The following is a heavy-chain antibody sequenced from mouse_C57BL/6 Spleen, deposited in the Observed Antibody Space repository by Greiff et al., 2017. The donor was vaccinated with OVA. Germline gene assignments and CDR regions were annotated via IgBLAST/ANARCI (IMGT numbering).Heavy chain of an antibody. J-gene: IGHJ1*03. Sequence: EVQLVESGGGLVQSGRSLRLSCATSGFTFSDFYMEWVRQAPGKGLEWIAASRNKANDYTTEYSASVKGRFIVSRDTSQSILYLQMNALRAEDTAIYYCARDVHYYGVAFDVWGTGTTVTVSS. CDR3: ARDVHYYGVAFDV. V-gene: IGHV7-1*01. CDR2: SRNKANDYTT. D-gene: IGHD1-1*01. CDR1: GFTFSDFY.